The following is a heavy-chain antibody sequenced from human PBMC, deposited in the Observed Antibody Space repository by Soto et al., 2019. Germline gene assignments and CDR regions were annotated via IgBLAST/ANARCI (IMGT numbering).Heavy chain of an antibody. V-gene: IGHV3-30-3*01. CDR2: ISYDGNNK. J-gene: IGHJ6*02. Sequence: QVQLVESGGGVVQPGRSLRLSCAASGFTFSNYAMYWVRQAPGKGLEWVAVISYDGNNKYYADSVKGRFTISRGNSKNTLYLQLNSLRAEDTAVYYCARAGCDGGTCYTLVGLRYGMDVWGQGTTVTVSS. CDR1: GFTFSNYA. D-gene: IGHD2-15*01. CDR3: ARAGCDGGTCYTLVGLRYGMDV.